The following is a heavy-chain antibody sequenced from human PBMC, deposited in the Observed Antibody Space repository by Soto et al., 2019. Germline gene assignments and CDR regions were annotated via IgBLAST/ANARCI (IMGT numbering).Heavy chain of an antibody. J-gene: IGHJ5*02. CDR2: ISAYNGNT. D-gene: IGHD1-26*01. CDR3: ARVVGALGHWCDP. CDR1: GYTFTSYG. Sequence: QVQLVQSGGEVKKPGASVKVSCKASGYTFTSYGIIWVRQAPGQGLEWMGRISAYNGNTNYAQKLQGRVTMTTDTATSTAYMELRSLRSDDAAVYYWARVVGALGHWCDPWGQGTLVTVSS. V-gene: IGHV1-18*01.